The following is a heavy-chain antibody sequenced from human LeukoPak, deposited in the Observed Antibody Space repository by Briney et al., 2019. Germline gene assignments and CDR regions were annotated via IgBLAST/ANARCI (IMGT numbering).Heavy chain of an antibody. CDR2: IYPGDSDT. Sequence: GESLKIPCKGSGYSFTSYWIGWVRQMPGKGLEWMGIIYPGDSDTRYSPSFQGQVTISADKSISTAYLQWSSLKASDTAMYYCARHYCSGGSCYHLFDYWGQGTLVTVSS. D-gene: IGHD2-15*01. J-gene: IGHJ4*02. V-gene: IGHV5-51*01. CDR3: ARHYCSGGSCYHLFDY. CDR1: GYSFTSYW.